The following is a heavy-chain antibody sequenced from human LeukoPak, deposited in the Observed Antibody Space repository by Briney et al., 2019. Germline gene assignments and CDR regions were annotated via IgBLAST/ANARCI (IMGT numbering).Heavy chain of an antibody. CDR1: GASISTNSYY. J-gene: IGHJ4*02. CDR3: AREILYDSTGYYL. CDR2: IYYSGST. Sequence: SETLSLTCTVSGASISTNSYYWGWIRQPPGKGLEWIGSIYYSGSTYYNPSLKSRVAISIDTSKNQFSLRLRSVTAADTAVYYCAREILYDSTGYYLWGQGTVVTVSS. D-gene: IGHD3-22*01. V-gene: IGHV4-39*07.